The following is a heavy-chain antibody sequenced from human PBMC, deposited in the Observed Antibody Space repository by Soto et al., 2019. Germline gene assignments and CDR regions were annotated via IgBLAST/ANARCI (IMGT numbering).Heavy chain of an antibody. CDR3: ARAHTVARNNWFDP. CDR1: GGTFSNYA. Sequence: QVQLVQSGAEVKKPGSSVKVSCKASGGTFSNYAITWVRQAPGQGLEWMGTIIPILGTPKYAQKFQGRVTITADTSTNTAYMELSSLRSDDTAVYFCARAHTVARNNWFDPWGQGTLVTVSS. J-gene: IGHJ5*02. CDR2: IIPILGTP. D-gene: IGHD2-21*01. V-gene: IGHV1-69*09.